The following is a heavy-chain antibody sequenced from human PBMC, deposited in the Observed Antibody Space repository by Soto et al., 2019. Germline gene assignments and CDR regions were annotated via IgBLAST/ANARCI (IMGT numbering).Heavy chain of an antibody. D-gene: IGHD6-19*01. CDR2: IYYSGST. CDR3: ARSKKWLVGIDY. J-gene: IGHJ4*02. CDR1: GGSISSYY. Sequence: SETLSLTCTVSGGSISSYYWSWIRQPPGKGLEWIGYIYYSGSTNYNPSLKSRVTISVDTSKNQFSLKLSSVTAADTAVYYCARSKKWLVGIDYWGQGTLVTVSS. V-gene: IGHV4-59*01.